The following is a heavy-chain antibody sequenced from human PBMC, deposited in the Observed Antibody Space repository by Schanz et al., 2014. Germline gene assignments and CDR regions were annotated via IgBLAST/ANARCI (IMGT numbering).Heavy chain of an antibody. J-gene: IGHJ4*02. CDR1: GFAVDNYY. Sequence: EVQLVASGGGLVQPGGSLRLSCAASGFAVDNYYMSCVRQAPGRGLEWVSAISGGGGTTYYADSVKGRFTISRDNSKNTLYLQMNSLRAEDTAVYYCAKSQGSSFDSWGQGTLVTVSS. V-gene: IGHV3-23*04. CDR2: ISGGGGTT. CDR3: AKSQGSSFDS. D-gene: IGHD6-13*01.